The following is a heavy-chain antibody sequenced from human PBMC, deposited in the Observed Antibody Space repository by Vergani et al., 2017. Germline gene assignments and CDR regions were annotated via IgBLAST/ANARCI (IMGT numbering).Heavy chain of an antibody. CDR3: ARQFCGGDCNSFRADFFQH. CDR1: GGSISSGSYY. Sequence: QVQLQESGPGLVKPSQTLSLTCTVSGGSISSGSYYWSWIRQPAGKGLEWIGRIYTSGSTNYNPSLKSRVTMSVDTSKNQFSLKLSSVTAADTAVYYCARQFCGGDCNSFRADFFQHWGQGALLTVSS. V-gene: IGHV4-61*02. J-gene: IGHJ1*01. CDR2: IYTSGST. D-gene: IGHD2-21*02.